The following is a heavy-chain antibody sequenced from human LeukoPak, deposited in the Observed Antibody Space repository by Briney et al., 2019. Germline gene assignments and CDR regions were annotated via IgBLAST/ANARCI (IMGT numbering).Heavy chain of an antibody. CDR1: GFTFSSYG. CDR2: IWYDGSNK. Sequence: PGRSLRLSCAASGFTFSSYGMHWVRQAPGKGLEWVAVIWYDGSNKYYADSVKGRFTISRDNSKNTLYLQMNSLRAEDTAVYYCARDEATYYYDSSGYYGAFDYWGQGTLVTVSS. D-gene: IGHD3-22*01. CDR3: ARDEATYYYDSSGYYGAFDY. V-gene: IGHV3-33*01. J-gene: IGHJ4*02.